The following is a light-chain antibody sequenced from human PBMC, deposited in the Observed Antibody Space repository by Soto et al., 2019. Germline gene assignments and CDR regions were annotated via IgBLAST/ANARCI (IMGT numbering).Light chain of an antibody. V-gene: IGLV4-69*01. CDR1: SGHSSFA. Sequence: QLVLTQSPSASASLGASVKLTCTLSSGHSSFALAWHQQQPEKGPRYLMKVNSDGSHNKGDGIPDRFSGSSSGAERYLTISSLQSEDEADYYCQTWGTGIRVFGGGTMLTVL. J-gene: IGLJ3*02. CDR3: QTWGTGIRV. CDR2: VNSDGSH.